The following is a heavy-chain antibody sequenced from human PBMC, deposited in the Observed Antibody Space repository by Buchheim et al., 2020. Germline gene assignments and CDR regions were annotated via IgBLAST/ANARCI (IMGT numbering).Heavy chain of an antibody. CDR3: ARDMAEYSSSDY. D-gene: IGHD6-6*01. J-gene: IGHJ4*02. V-gene: IGHV3-7*01. Sequence: EVQLVESGGGLVQPGGSLRLSCAASGFTFSSYWMSWVRQAPGKGLEWVANIKQDGSENYYVDSVKGRFTLFSDNAQNSLFLQMNSLRAEDTAVYYWARDMAEYSSSDYWGQGTL. CDR1: GFTFSSYW. CDR2: IKQDGSEN.